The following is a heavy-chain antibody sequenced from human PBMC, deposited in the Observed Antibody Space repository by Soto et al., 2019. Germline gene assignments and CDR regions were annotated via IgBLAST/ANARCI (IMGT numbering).Heavy chain of an antibody. CDR2: IFPIFGTA. J-gene: IGHJ6*02. V-gene: IGHV1-69*13. Sequence: SVKVSCKASGGTFSSYAICWVRQAPGQGLEWVGGIFPIFGTANYAQKFQGRVTITADESTSTAYMELSSLRSEDTAVYYCARDRFGYHDFWSGQNYYYYYGMDVRGQGTMVTVPS. CDR1: GGTFSSYA. CDR3: ARDRFGYHDFWSGQNYYYYYGMDV. D-gene: IGHD3-3*01.